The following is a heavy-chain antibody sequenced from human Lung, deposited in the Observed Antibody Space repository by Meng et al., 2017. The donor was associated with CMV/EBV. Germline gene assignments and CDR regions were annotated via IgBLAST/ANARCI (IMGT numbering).Heavy chain of an antibody. CDR1: GFSFSDSF. Sequence: ASVKVSCKASGFSFSDSFVHWMRQAPGQGLEWMGWINPGTKNRDTAEKFHDRVTLTGDTTTGTAHMELRSLTSDDTAVYYCARVVGFCSGASCILDAYDVWGQGTXVT. D-gene: IGHD2-15*01. CDR3: ARVVGFCSGASCILDAYDV. V-gene: IGHV1-2*02. CDR2: INPGTKNR. J-gene: IGHJ3*01.